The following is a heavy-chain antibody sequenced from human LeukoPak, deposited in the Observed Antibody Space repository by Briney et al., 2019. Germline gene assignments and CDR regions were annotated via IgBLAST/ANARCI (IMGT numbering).Heavy chain of an antibody. J-gene: IGHJ4*02. D-gene: IGHD6-13*01. V-gene: IGHV3-11*01. CDR1: GFTFSDYY. Sequence: GGSLSLSCAASGFTFSDYYMSWIRQAPGKGLEWVSYISSSGSTIYYADSVKGRFTISRDNAKNSLYLQMNSLRAEDTAVYHCARAYSSSWYVDYWGQGTLVTVSS. CDR2: ISSSGSTI. CDR3: ARAYSSSWYVDY.